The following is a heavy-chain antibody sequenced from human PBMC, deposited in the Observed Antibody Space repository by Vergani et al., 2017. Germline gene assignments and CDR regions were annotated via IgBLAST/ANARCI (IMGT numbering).Heavy chain of an antibody. CDR3: ARDRGREAYYYDSSGYSDY. J-gene: IGHJ4*02. D-gene: IGHD3-22*01. Sequence: QVQLVESGGGVVQPGRSPRLSCAASGFTFSSYGMHWVRQAPGKGLEWVAVIWYDGSNKYYADSVKGRFTISRDNSKNTLYLQMNSLRAEDTAVYYCARDRGREAYYYDSSGYSDYWGQGTLVTVSS. CDR1: GFTFSSYG. V-gene: IGHV3-33*01. CDR2: IWYDGSNK.